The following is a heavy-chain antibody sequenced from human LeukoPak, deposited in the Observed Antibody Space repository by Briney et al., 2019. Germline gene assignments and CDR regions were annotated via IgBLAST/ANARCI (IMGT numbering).Heavy chain of an antibody. Sequence: SETLSLTCAVSGYSISSGYYWGWIRQPPGKGLEWIGSIYHSGSTYYNPSPKSRVTISVDTSKNQFSLKLSSVTAADTAVYYCASPGVGTGDGTRFDYWGQGTLVTVSS. CDR2: IYHSGST. D-gene: IGHD7-27*01. J-gene: IGHJ4*02. CDR1: GYSISSGYY. V-gene: IGHV4-38-2*01. CDR3: ASPGVGTGDGTRFDY.